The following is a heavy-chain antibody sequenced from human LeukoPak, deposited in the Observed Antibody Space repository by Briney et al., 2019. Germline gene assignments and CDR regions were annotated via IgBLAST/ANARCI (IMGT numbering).Heavy chain of an antibody. Sequence: SETLSLTCIVSGGSITTYYWSWLRQPPGKGLEWIGYIYYSGSTNYNPSLKSRVTISVDTSKNQFFLKVNSVTAADSAVYYCARDGLGIDYWGQGTLVTVSS. D-gene: IGHD6-19*01. V-gene: IGHV4-59*01. CDR2: IYYSGST. CDR1: GGSITTYY. J-gene: IGHJ4*02. CDR3: ARDGLGIDY.